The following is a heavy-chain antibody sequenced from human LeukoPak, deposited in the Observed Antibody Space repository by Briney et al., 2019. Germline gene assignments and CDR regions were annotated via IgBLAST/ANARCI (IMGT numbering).Heavy chain of an antibody. Sequence: GGSLRLSCAASGFTFSSYAMHWVRQAPGKGLEWVAVISHVGSNKYYADSVKGRFTISRDNSKNTLYLQMNSLRAEDTAVYYCARSPAAGYSGYDSFNDWFDPWGQGTLVTVSS. CDR2: ISHVGSNK. D-gene: IGHD5-12*01. CDR1: GFTFSSYA. CDR3: ARSPAAGYSGYDSFNDWFDP. J-gene: IGHJ5*02. V-gene: IGHV3-30*01.